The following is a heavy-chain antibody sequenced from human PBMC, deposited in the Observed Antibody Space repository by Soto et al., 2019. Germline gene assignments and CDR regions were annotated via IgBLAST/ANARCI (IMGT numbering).Heavy chain of an antibody. D-gene: IGHD2-8*02. Sequence: QVQLVQSGAEVKKPGSSVKVSCKASGGTFSRYTFTWVRQAPGQGLACMGRIIPILDIPNYAQNFQGRVTITADKSTSTAYMELSSLRSDDTAVYYCASHFTGVLVLGTSPPGGDNYGWDVWGQGTTVTVSS. CDR2: IIPILDIP. J-gene: IGHJ6*02. CDR1: GGTFSRYT. CDR3: ASHFTGVLVLGTSPPGGDNYGWDV. V-gene: IGHV1-69*02.